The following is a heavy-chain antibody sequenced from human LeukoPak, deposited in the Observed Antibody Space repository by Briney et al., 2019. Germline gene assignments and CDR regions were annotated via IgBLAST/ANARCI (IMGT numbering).Heavy chain of an antibody. Sequence: GGSLRLSCAASGFTFDTYRMNWVRQAPGKGLEWVSSISASGSYIYYADSLKGRFTISRDNAKNSLYLQMNSLRAEATAVYYCARDSPGTTASDYWGQGTLVTVSS. V-gene: IGHV3-21*01. CDR2: ISASGSYI. D-gene: IGHD1-1*01. J-gene: IGHJ4*02. CDR3: ARDSPGTTASDY. CDR1: GFTFDTYR.